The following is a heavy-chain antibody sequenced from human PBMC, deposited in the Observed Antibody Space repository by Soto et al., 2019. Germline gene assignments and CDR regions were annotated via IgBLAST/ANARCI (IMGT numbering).Heavy chain of an antibody. CDR2: ISSTTNYI. J-gene: IGHJ4*02. V-gene: IGHV3-21*06. Sequence: GWSLRLACASSVFTFISYAMRWVRQAPGEGLEWVSSISSTTNYIYYGDSMKGRFTISRDNAKNSLYLEMNSLRAEDTAVYYCARESEDLTSNFDYWGQGTLVTVSS. CDR1: VFTFISYA. CDR3: ARESEDLTSNFDY.